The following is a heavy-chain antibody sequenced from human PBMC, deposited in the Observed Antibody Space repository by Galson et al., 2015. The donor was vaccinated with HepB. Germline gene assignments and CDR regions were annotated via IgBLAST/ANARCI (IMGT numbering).Heavy chain of an antibody. CDR2: ISYDGSNK. Sequence: SLRLSCAASGFTFSSYGMHWVRQAPGKGLEWVAVISYDGSNKYYADSVKGRFTISRDNSKNTLYLQMNSLRAEATAVYYCAKDRRLGRAILDYWGQGTLVTVSS. CDR3: AKDRRLGRAILDY. V-gene: IGHV3-30*18. J-gene: IGHJ4*02. CDR1: GFTFSSYG. D-gene: IGHD2-21*01.